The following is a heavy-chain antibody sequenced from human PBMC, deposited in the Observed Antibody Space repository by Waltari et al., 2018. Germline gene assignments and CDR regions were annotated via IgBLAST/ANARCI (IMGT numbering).Heavy chain of an antibody. CDR3: AREMATISDHDAFDI. D-gene: IGHD5-12*01. V-gene: IGHV1-69*01. Sequence: QVQLVQSGAEVKKPGSSVKVSCKASGGTFSSYATRWVRQAPGQGTEWMGGIIPIFGTANYAQKFQGRVTITADESTSTAYMELSSLRSEDTAVYYCAREMATISDHDAFDIWGQGTMVTVSS. J-gene: IGHJ3*02. CDR1: GGTFSSYA. CDR2: IIPIFGTA.